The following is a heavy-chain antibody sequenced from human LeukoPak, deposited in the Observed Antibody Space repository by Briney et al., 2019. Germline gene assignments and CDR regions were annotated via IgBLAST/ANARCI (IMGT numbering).Heavy chain of an antibody. V-gene: IGHV5-51*01. Sequence: GESLQISCKGSGYSFTSYWIGWVRQIPGKGLELMWIIYPGDSDTSYSASFQGQVTISADKSISTAYLQWSSLKASDTAMYYCARLRRDGYNSHYFDYWGQGTLVTVSS. J-gene: IGHJ4*02. CDR1: GYSFTSYW. CDR2: IYPGDSDT. CDR3: ARLRRDGYNSHYFDY. D-gene: IGHD5-24*01.